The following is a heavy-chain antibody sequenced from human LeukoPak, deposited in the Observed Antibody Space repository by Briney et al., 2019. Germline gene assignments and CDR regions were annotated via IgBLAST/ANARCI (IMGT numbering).Heavy chain of an antibody. CDR2: TSSSGSST. V-gene: IGHV3-48*03. Sequence: PGGSLRLSCATSGFTFSNYEMSWVRQTPGKGLEWVSYTSSSGSSTYYADSVKGRFTISRDNAKSSLCLQMDSLRAGDTAVYYCAREDGSQLDYWGRGTLVTVSS. CDR1: GFTFSNYE. J-gene: IGHJ4*02. D-gene: IGHD1-26*01. CDR3: AREDGSQLDY.